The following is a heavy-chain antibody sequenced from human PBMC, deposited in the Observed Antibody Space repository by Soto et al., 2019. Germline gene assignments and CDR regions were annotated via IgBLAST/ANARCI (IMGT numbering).Heavy chain of an antibody. CDR3: TTQVLYGDYATYFDY. CDR1: GVTFSGSA. Sequence: GSLRLSCAASGVTFSGSAMHWVRQASGKGLEWVGRIRSKANSYATAYAASVKGRFTISRDDSKNTAYLQMNSLKTEDTAVYYCTTQVLYGDYATYFDYWGQGTLVTVSS. CDR2: IRSKANSYAT. V-gene: IGHV3-73*01. J-gene: IGHJ4*02. D-gene: IGHD4-17*01.